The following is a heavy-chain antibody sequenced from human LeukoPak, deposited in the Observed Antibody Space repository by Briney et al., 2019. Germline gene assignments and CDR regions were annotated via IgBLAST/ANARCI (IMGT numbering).Heavy chain of an antibody. CDR2: ISGSGGST. J-gene: IGHJ4*02. Sequence: GGSLRLSCAASGFTFSSYAMSWVRQAPGKGLEWVSAISGSGGSTYYADSVKGRFTISRDNSKNTLYLQMNSLRAEDTAVYYCANNIYGSGTREGDYWGQGTLLTVSS. D-gene: IGHD3-10*01. CDR1: GFTFSSYA. CDR3: ANNIYGSGTREGDY. V-gene: IGHV3-23*01.